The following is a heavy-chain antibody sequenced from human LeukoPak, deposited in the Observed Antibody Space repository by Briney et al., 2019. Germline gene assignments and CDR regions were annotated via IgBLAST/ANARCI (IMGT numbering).Heavy chain of an antibody. D-gene: IGHD3-9*01. CDR1: GVSISSYY. J-gene: IGHJ4*02. CDR3: ARGAGTRILTGYYY. CDR2: IYYSEST. V-gene: IGHV4-59*01. Sequence: SETLSLSCTVSGVSISSYYWSWIRQPPGKGLEWIGYIYYSESTNYNPSLKSRVTISVDTSKNQFSLKLSSVTAADTAVYYCARGAGTRILTGYYYWGQGTLVTVSS.